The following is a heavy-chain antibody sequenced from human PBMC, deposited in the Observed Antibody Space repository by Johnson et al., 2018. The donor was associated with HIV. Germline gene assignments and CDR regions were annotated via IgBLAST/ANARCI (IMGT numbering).Heavy chain of an antibody. CDR1: AFAFSSYA. CDR2: ISSDGSNK. D-gene: IGHD1-26*01. V-gene: IGHV3-30*04. CDR3: VAATGANGLDI. Sequence: QVQLVESGGGVVQPGKSLRLSCVASAFAFSSYAMHWVRQTPGKGLEWVAVISSDGSNKYFADSVKGRFIISRDNSKNTLYLQMNSLRAGDTAVYYCVAATGANGLDIWGQGTKVTVSS. J-gene: IGHJ3*02.